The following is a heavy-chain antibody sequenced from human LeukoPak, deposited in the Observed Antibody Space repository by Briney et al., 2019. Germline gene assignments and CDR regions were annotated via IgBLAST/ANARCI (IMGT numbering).Heavy chain of an antibody. Sequence: VASVKVSCKASDYTFTSYGISWVRQTPGQGRERIGGISVNKGNTNDAQKLQGRVTMPTDTSTSTAYMELRSLRSDDTAVYYCARGLQLERRGRFFPLHIWGQGTMVTVSS. CDR2: ISVNKGNT. CDR3: ARGLQLERRGRFFPLHI. CDR1: DYTFTSYG. J-gene: IGHJ3*02. V-gene: IGHV1-18*01. D-gene: IGHD1-1*01.